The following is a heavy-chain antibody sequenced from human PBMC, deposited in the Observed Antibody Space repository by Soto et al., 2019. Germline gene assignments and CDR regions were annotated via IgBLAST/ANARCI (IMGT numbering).Heavy chain of an antibody. D-gene: IGHD4-17*01. CDR1: GGSISSGGYY. J-gene: IGHJ6*03. CDR2: IYYSGST. CDR3: ARVGDYATRYYYYMDV. V-gene: IGHV4-31*03. Sequence: QVQLQESGPGLVKPSQTLSLTCTVSGGSISSGGYYWSWIRQHPGKGLEWIGYIYYSGSTYYDPSLKSRVTISVDTSKNQFSLKLSSVTAADTAVYYCARVGDYATRYYYYMDVWGKGTTVTVSS.